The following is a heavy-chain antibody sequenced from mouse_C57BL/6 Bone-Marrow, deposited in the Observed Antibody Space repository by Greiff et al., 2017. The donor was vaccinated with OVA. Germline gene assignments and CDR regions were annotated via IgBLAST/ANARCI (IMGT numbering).Heavy chain of an antibody. Sequence: QVQLQQSGAELVMPGASVKLSCKASGYTFTSYWMHWVKQRPGQGLEWIGELDPSDSYTNYNQKFKGKSTLTVDKSSSTAYMQLSSLTSEGSAVYYCAREALVATPYAMDYWGQGTSVTVSS. CDR3: AREALVATPYAMDY. V-gene: IGHV1-69*01. J-gene: IGHJ4*01. CDR2: LDPSDSYT. CDR1: GYTFTSYW. D-gene: IGHD1-1*01.